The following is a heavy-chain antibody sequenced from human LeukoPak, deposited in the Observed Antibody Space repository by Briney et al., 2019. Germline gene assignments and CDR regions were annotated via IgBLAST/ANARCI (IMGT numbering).Heavy chain of an antibody. CDR1: GYTFTSYD. CDR2: MNPNSGNT. D-gene: IGHD1-26*01. Sequence: ASVKVSCKASGYTFTSYDINWVRQATGQGLEWMGWMNPNSGNTGYAQKFQGRVTITRNTSISTAYMELSSLRSEDTAVYYCARGSIVGATYGFDYWGQGTLVTVSS. CDR3: ARGSIVGATYGFDY. V-gene: IGHV1-8*03. J-gene: IGHJ4*02.